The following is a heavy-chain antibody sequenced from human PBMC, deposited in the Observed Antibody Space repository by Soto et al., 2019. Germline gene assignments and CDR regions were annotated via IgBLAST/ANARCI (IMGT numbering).Heavy chain of an antibody. CDR3: ARGVVATDYGIDV. CDR2: ISYDGSNK. D-gene: IGHD1-26*01. CDR1: GFTFSSYA. J-gene: IGHJ6*02. Sequence: QVQLVESGGGVVQPGRSLRLSCAASGFTFSSYAMHWVRQAPGKGLEWVAVISYDGSNKYYADSVKGRFTISRDNSKNTLYLQMISVRAEDSAVYYCARGVVATDYGIDVWGQGTTVTVSS. V-gene: IGHV3-30-3*01.